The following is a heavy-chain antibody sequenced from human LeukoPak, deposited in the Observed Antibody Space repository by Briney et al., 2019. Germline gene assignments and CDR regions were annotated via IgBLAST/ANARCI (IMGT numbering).Heavy chain of an antibody. Sequence: GGPLRLSCAASGFSFSTTWMHWVRQAPGKGLIWVSRITSDGTTSYADSVKGRFTISRDNAKISLYLQMNSLRAEDTAVYYCARDAEYYYDSSGYLLDYWGQGTLVTVSS. CDR2: ITSDGTT. V-gene: IGHV3-74*01. J-gene: IGHJ4*02. CDR3: ARDAEYYYDSSGYLLDY. CDR1: GFSFSTTW. D-gene: IGHD3-22*01.